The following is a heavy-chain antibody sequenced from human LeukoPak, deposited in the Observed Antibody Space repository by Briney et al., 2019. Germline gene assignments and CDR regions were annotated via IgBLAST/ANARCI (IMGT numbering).Heavy chain of an antibody. Sequence: GGSLRLSCAASGFTFSSYWMHWVRQAPGKGPVWVSHILSDGSSTSYADSVKGRFTISRDNAKNTLYLQMNSLRVEDTAVYYCARDGSLPDKWGQGTLVTVSS. CDR1: GFTFSSYW. D-gene: IGHD3-9*01. J-gene: IGHJ4*02. CDR2: ILSDGSST. CDR3: ARDGSLPDK. V-gene: IGHV3-74*01.